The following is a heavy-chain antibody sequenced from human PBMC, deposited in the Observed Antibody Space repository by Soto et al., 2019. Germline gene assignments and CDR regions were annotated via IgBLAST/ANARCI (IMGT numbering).Heavy chain of an antibody. Sequence: EVLLLESGGGLVQPGGSLRLSCEASGFSFSSFAMNWVRQAPGKGLEWVSAIGDSGASTYYADPAKGRFTISRDISRNTLCLQENSVKAEDTAVYYCAKGGELDVWGDGTTGTVSS. CDR2: IGDSGAST. D-gene: IGHD3-10*01. CDR1: GFSFSSFA. V-gene: IGHV3-23*01. J-gene: IGHJ6*04. CDR3: AKGGELDV.